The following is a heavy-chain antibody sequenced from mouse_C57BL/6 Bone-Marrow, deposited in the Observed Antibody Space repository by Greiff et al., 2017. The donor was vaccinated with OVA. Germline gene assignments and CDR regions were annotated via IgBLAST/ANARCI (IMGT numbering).Heavy chain of an antibody. Sequence: QVQLQQPGAELVKPGASVKLSCKASGYTFTSYWMHWVMQRPGQGLEWIGMIHPNSGSTNYNEKFKSKATLTVDKSSSTAYMQLSSLTSEDSAVYYCARKEDYGSSYNYAMDYWGQGTSVTVSS. V-gene: IGHV1-64*01. J-gene: IGHJ4*01. CDR3: ARKEDYGSSYNYAMDY. CDR1: GYTFTSYW. D-gene: IGHD1-1*01. CDR2: IHPNSGST.